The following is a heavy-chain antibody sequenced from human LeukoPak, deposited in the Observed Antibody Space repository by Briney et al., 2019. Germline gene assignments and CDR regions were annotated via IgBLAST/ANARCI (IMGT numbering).Heavy chain of an antibody. CDR3: VRDSPPHFSGSDHLA. CDR1: GFTFDDYA. Sequence: PGGSLRLSCAASGFTFDDYAMHWVRQAPGKGLEWVSLISGDGGSTYYADSVKGRFTISRDNAKNSLYLQMNSLTADDTAVYYCVRDSPPHFSGSDHLAWGQGTLVTVSS. CDR2: ISGDGGST. D-gene: IGHD1-26*01. V-gene: IGHV3-43*02. J-gene: IGHJ5*02.